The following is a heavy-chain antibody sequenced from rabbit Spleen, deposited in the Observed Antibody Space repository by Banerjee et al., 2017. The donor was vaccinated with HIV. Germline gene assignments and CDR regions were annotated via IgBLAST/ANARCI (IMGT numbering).Heavy chain of an antibody. CDR2: IDTGSSGFT. CDR3: ARDAGTGDYIDVYFNL. D-gene: IGHD4-2*01. Sequence: QEQLEESGGDLVKPGASLTLTCTGSGVSFSFSSYICWVRQAPGKGLEWIACIDTGSSGFTSFATWAKGRFTCSKTSPTTVTLQVTRLTAADTATYFCARDAGTGDYIDVYFNLWGQGTLLTVS. V-gene: IGHV1S45*01. CDR1: GVSFSFSSY. J-gene: IGHJ4*01.